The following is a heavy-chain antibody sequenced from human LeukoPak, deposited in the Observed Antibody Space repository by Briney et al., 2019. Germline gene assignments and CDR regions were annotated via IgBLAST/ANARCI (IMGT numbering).Heavy chain of an antibody. CDR3: ARSALWSGYYLFDY. CDR2: IKEDGSEK. Sequence: GGSLRLSCAASGFYFSNYWMTWVRQAPGKGLEWVANIKEDGSEKTYVDSVRGRFTIFRDNAKNSLLLQMNSLRAEDTAVYHCARSALWSGYYLFDYWGQGTLVTVSS. V-gene: IGHV3-7*01. D-gene: IGHD3-3*01. CDR1: GFYFSNYW. J-gene: IGHJ4*02.